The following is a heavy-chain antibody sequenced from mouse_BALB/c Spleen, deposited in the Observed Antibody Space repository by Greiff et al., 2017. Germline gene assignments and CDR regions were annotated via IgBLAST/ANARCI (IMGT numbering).Heavy chain of an antibody. D-gene: IGHD1-1*01. CDR2: IYPGSGST. Sequence: LQQPGSELVRPGASVKLSCKASGYTFTSYWMHWVKQRHGQGLEWIGNIYPGSGSTNYDEKFKSKGTLTVDTSSSTAYMHLSSLTSEDSAVYYCTRSGYYGSSPYYCGYWGRGTTLTVSS. J-gene: IGHJ2*01. CDR1: GYTFTSYW. V-gene: IGHV1S22*01. CDR3: TRSGYYGSSPYYCGY.